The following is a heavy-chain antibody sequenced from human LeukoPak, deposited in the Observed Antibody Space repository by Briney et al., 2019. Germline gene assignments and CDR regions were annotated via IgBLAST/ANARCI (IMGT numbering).Heavy chain of an antibody. D-gene: IGHD6-19*01. CDR1: GGSFSGYY. CDR3: ATSDSGWPPWFDY. Sequence: SETLSLTCSVYGGSFSGYYWSWIRQPPGKGLEWIGEINHSGSTNYNPSLKSRVTISVDTSKNQFSLKLSSVTAADTAVYYCATSDSGWPPWFDYWGQGTLVTVSS. V-gene: IGHV4-34*01. J-gene: IGHJ4*02. CDR2: INHSGST.